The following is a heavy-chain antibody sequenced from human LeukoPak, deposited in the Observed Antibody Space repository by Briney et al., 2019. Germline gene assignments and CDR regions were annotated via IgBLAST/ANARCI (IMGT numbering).Heavy chain of an antibody. J-gene: IGHJ6*02. CDR3: ARVKTGYSNHYYYYGMDV. CDR1: GFTFSNYW. CDR2: INNDGRTT. V-gene: IGHV3-74*03. Sequence: GGSLRLSCAASGFTFSNYWMHWVRQAPGKGLVWVSRINNDGRTTTYADSVKGRFTISRDNAKNTLYLQMNILRTEDTAVYYCARVKTGYSNHYYYYGMDVWGQGTTVTVSS. D-gene: IGHD4-11*01.